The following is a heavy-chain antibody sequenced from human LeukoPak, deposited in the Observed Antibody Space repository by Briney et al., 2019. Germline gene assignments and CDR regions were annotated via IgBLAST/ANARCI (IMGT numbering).Heavy chain of an antibody. J-gene: IGHJ4*02. CDR3: AKRGFDY. CDR2: ISYDGSNK. Sequence: GGSLRLSCAASGFTFSSYGMHWVRQAPGKGLEWVAVISYDGSNKYYADSVKGRFTISRDNSKNTLYLQMNSLRAEDTAVYYCAKRGFDYWGQGTLVTVSS. CDR1: GFTFSSYG. V-gene: IGHV3-30*18.